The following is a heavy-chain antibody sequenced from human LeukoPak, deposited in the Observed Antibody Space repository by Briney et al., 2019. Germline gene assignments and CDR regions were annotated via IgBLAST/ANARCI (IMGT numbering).Heavy chain of an antibody. D-gene: IGHD1-1*01. Sequence: SETLSLTCTVSGGSISSYYWRWIRQPAGKGLEWIGRIYTSGSTNYNPSLKSRVTRSVDASKNQFSLKLSSVTAADTAVYYCARDRRELERRWFDPWGQGTLVTVSS. J-gene: IGHJ5*02. CDR1: GGSISSYY. CDR3: ARDRRELERRWFDP. V-gene: IGHV4-4*07. CDR2: IYTSGST.